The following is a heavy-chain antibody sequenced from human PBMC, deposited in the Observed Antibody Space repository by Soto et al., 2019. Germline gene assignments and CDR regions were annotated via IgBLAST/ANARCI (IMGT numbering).Heavy chain of an antibody. J-gene: IGHJ1*01. Sequence: QITLKESGPTLVKPTQTLTLTCTFSGFSLSTSGVGVGWIRQPPGKALEWLALIYWDDDSRYSPSLKSRLTITQDPSTNQVVLTLTTMDPVDTGTYYCAHIPPFTVTPSAEYFQHWGQGTLVTVSS. D-gene: IGHD4-17*01. CDR2: IYWDDDS. V-gene: IGHV2-5*02. CDR3: AHIPPFTVTPSAEYFQH. CDR1: GFSLSTSGVG.